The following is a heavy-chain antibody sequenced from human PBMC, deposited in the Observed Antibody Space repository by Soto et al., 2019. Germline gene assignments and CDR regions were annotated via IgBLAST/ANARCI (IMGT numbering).Heavy chain of an antibody. CDR1: GLTFRSHA. CDR2: ISGSGSYT. D-gene: IGHD5-18*01. J-gene: IGHJ5*02. V-gene: IGHV3-23*01. Sequence: GGSLRLSCEASGLTFRSHAMSWVRQAPGKGLEWVSAISGSGSYTYYADSVKGRFTISRDNSKNTLFLQMNSLRAEDTAIYYCAKGLEIDTARRNWFDPWGQGALVTVSS. CDR3: AKGLEIDTARRNWFDP.